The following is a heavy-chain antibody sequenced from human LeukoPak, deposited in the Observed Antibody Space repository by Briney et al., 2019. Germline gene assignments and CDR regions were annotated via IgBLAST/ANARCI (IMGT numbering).Heavy chain of an antibody. CDR1: GGSISSGGYY. V-gene: IGHV4-31*03. D-gene: IGHD4-17*01. J-gene: IGHJ6*02. CDR3: ASIYGDYESDYYYGMDV. Sequence: SETLSLTCTVSGGSISSGGYYWSWIRQHPGKGLEWIGYIYYSGSTYYNPSLKSRVTISVDTSKNQFSLKLSSVTAADTAVYYCASIYGDYESDYYYGMDVWGQGTTVTVSS. CDR2: IYYSGST.